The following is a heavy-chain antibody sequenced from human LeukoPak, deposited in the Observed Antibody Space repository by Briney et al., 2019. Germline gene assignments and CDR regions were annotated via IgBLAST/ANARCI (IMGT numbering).Heavy chain of an antibody. D-gene: IGHD4-23*01. V-gene: IGHV3-74*01. J-gene: IGHJ4*02. CDR1: GFTFSSYW. CDR3: AKDLEDYGGNSFPWR. Sequence: GGSLRLSCAASGFTFSSYWMHWVRQAPGKGLVWVSRINSDGSSTSYADSVKGRFTISRDNSKNTLYLQMNSLRAEDTAVYYCAKDLEDYGGNSFPWRWGQGTLVTVSS. CDR2: INSDGSST.